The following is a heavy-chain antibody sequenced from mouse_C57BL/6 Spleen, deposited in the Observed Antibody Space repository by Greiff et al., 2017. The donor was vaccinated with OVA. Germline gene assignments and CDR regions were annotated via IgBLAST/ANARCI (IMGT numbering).Heavy chain of an antibody. CDR3: ARDIARGFDV. J-gene: IGHJ1*03. V-gene: IGHV5-4*01. CDR1: GFTFSSYA. CDR2: ISDGGSYT. Sequence: EVHLVESGGGLVKPGGSLKLSCAASGFTFSSYAMSWVRQTPEKRLEWVATISDGGSYTYYPDNVKGRFTISRDNDKNNLYLQMSHLKSEDTAMYYCARDIARGFDVWGTGTTVTVSS. D-gene: IGHD2-12*01.